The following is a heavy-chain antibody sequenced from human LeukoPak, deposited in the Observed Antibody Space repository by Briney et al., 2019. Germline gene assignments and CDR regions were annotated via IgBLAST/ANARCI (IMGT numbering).Heavy chain of an antibody. CDR3: ANNWNFDN. V-gene: IGHV3-30*04. D-gene: IGHD1-20*01. J-gene: IGHJ4*02. Sequence: GRSLRLSCAASGFTFSIYAMHWARQAPGKGLEWVAVISYDGSNKYYADSVKGRVTISRDNSKNTLYLQMNSLRAEDTAVYYCANNWNFDNWGQGTLVTVSS. CDR2: ISYDGSNK. CDR1: GFTFSIYA.